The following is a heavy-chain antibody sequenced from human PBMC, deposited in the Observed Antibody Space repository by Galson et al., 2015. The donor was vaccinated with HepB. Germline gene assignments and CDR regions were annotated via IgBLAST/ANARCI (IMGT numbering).Heavy chain of an antibody. CDR1: GGTFSGYA. Sequence: SVKVSCKASGGTFSGYAISWVRQAPGQGLEWMGRIIPILGIANYAQKFQGRVTITADKSTSTAYMELSSLRSEDTAVYYCARGSGGWFGELLVGELDWFDPWGQGTLVTVSS. V-gene: IGHV1-69*04. CDR2: IIPILGIA. CDR3: ARGSGGWFGELLVGELDWFDP. D-gene: IGHD3-10*01. J-gene: IGHJ5*02.